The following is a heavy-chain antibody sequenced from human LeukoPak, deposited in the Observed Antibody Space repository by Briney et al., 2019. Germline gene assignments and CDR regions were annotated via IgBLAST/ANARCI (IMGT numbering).Heavy chain of an antibody. CDR3: ARQVDFRVAYYFDY. D-gene: IGHD3-3*01. V-gene: IGHV4-59*08. Sequence: SETLSLTCTVSGGSIRNYYWSWIRQPPGKGLEWIGYIYYSGSSNYNPSLKSRVTISVDTSKNQFSLKLSSVTAADTAVYYCARQVDFRVAYYFDYWGQGTLVTVSS. CDR2: IYYSGSS. CDR1: GGSIRNYY. J-gene: IGHJ4*02.